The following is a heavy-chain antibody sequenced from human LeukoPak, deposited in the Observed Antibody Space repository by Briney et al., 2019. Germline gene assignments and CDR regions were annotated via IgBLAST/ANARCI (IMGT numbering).Heavy chain of an antibody. Sequence: GGSLRLSCAASGFTFSGYWMSWARQVPGKGLEWVANIDPDGSVKYYVDSAKGRFTISRDNAKNSLYLQMNSLRAEDTALYYCARIRGAFDIWGQGTMVTVSS. V-gene: IGHV3-7*04. J-gene: IGHJ3*02. CDR3: ARIRGAFDI. CDR2: IDPDGSVK. CDR1: GFTFSGYW.